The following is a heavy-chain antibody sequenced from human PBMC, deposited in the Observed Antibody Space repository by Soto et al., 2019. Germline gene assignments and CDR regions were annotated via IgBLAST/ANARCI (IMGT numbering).Heavy chain of an antibody. V-gene: IGHV3-30*18. D-gene: IGHD3-3*01. CDR2: ISYDGSNK. Sequence: PVGSLRLSCAASGFTFSSYGMHWVRQAPGKGLEWVAVISYDGSNKYYADSVKGRFTISRDNSKNTLYLQMNSLRAEDTAVYYCAKDPSPYYDFWSGYLNGMDVWGQGTTVTVSS. CDR3: AKDPSPYYDFWSGYLNGMDV. CDR1: GFTFSSYG. J-gene: IGHJ6*02.